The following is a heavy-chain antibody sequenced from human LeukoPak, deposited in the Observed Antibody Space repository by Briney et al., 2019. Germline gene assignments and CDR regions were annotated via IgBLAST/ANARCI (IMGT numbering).Heavy chain of an antibody. V-gene: IGHV3-23*01. CDR1: GFTFSSYA. Sequence: PGGSLRLSCAASGFTFSSYAMSWVRQAPGKGLEWVSAISGSGGSTYYADSVKGRFTISRDKAKNSLYLQMNSLRVEDTAVYYCARDYKYAFDNLGQGTLVTVSS. CDR3: ARDYKYAFDN. CDR2: ISGSGGST. D-gene: IGHD5-24*01. J-gene: IGHJ4*02.